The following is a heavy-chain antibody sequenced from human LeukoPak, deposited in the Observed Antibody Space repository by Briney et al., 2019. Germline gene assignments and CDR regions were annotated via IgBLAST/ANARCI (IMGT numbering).Heavy chain of an antibody. CDR2: IYYSGST. Sequence: SETLSLTCTVSGVSITSSTYYWSWIRQPPGKGLEWIGYIYYSGSTNYNPSLKSRVTISVDTSKNQFSLKLSSVTAADTAVYYCARDFRAGKYNWFDPWGQGTLVTVSS. J-gene: IGHJ5*02. CDR3: ARDFRAGKYNWFDP. D-gene: IGHD1-1*01. CDR1: GVSITSSTYY. V-gene: IGHV4-61*01.